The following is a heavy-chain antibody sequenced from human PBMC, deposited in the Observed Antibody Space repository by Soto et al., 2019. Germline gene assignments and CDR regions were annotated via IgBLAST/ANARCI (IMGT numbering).Heavy chain of an antibody. CDR2: IKQDGSEK. J-gene: IGHJ4*02. V-gene: IGHV3-7*01. D-gene: IGHD3-16*01. CDR1: GFTFSNYW. CDR3: ARDGGSNGFPLR. Sequence: GGSLRLSCAASGFTFSNYWMTWVRQAPGKGPEWVANIKQDGSEKYYVDSVKGRFTISRDNAKNSVYLQMNSLRGEDTAVYYCARDGGSNGFPLRWGQGTLVTVSS.